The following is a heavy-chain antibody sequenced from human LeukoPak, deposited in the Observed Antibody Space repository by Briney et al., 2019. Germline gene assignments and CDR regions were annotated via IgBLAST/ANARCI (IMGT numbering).Heavy chain of an antibody. J-gene: IGHJ4*02. V-gene: IGHV3-30*02. D-gene: IGHD6-19*01. CDR1: GFTFSTFG. Sequence: GGSLRLSCAASGFTFSTFGMHWVRQAPGKGLEGVAFIRYDASNKYYADSVKGRFTISRDNSKNTLYLQMNSLRPEDTAVYFCDGYNSGVDYWGQGTLVTVSS. CDR3: DGYNSGVDY. CDR2: IRYDASNK.